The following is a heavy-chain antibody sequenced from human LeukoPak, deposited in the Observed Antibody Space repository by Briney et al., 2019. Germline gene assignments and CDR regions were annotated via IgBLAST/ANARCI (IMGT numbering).Heavy chain of an antibody. V-gene: IGHV4-34*01. D-gene: IGHD3-10*01. CDR3: ARAPYGSGANWFDP. CDR1: GGSFSGYY. CDR2: INHSGST. J-gene: IGHJ5*02. Sequence: SETLSLTCAVYGGSFSGYYWSWIRQPPGKGLEWIGEINHSGSTNYNPSLKSRVTISVDTSKNQFSLKLSSVTAADTAVYYCARAPYGSGANWFDPWGQGTLVTVSS.